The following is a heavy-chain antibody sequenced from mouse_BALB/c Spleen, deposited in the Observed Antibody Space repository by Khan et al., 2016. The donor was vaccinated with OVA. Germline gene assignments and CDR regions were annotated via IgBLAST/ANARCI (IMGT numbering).Heavy chain of an antibody. Sequence: QVQLKQSGPGLVVPSQSLSITCTVSGFSLSRYNIHWVRQPPGKGLEWLGMIWGGGGTDYNSTLKIRLSISKDNSKSQAFLKMNSLQTDDTAMYYCARAYYRYDGYYAMDYWGQGTSVTVSS. V-gene: IGHV2-6-4*01. CDR2: IWGGGGT. CDR3: ARAYYRYDGYYAMDY. J-gene: IGHJ4*01. CDR1: GFSLSRYN. D-gene: IGHD2-14*01.